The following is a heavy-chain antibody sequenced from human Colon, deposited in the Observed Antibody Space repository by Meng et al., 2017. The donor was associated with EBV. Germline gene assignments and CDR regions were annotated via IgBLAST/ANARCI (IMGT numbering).Heavy chain of an antibody. J-gene: IGHJ4*02. V-gene: IGHV4-39*01. Sequence: RLPGSGPGLVKPSETLSLTCTVSGGSISISSYYWGWIRQPPGKGLEWIGSIYYNGSTYYNPSLKSRVTISVDTSKNQFSLKLNSVTAADTAVYYCARRRYYYGSGSYHSYYFDYWGQGALVTVSS. CDR1: GGSISISSYY. CDR3: ARRRYYYGSGSYHSYYFDY. D-gene: IGHD3-10*01. CDR2: IYYNGST.